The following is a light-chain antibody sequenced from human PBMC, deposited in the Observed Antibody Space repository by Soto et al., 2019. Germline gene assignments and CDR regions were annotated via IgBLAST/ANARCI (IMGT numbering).Light chain of an antibody. V-gene: IGLV2-14*01. Sequence: QSVLTQPASVSGSPGQSITISCTGTSSDVGDYNFVSWYQQHPGKAPKLMIYDVSHWPSGISNRFSGSKSGNTASLTISGLQAEDEAAYYCSSYTSTTVLFGGGTKLTVL. J-gene: IGLJ3*02. CDR1: SSDVGDYNF. CDR2: DVS. CDR3: SSYTSTTVL.